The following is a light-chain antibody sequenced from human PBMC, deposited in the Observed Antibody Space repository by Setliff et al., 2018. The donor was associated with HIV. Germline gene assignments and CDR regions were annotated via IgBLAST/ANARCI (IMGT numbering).Light chain of an antibody. CDR3: AAWDDSLKGWV. CDR1: TSNIGHNT. V-gene: IGLV1-44*01. Sequence: VLTQSPSASGTPGQGVTISCSGSTSNIGHNTVNWYQQLPGTAPKLLIHSNIERPSGVPERFSGSKSGTSASLAISGLQPEDEAYYYCAAWDDSLKGWVFGGGTK. CDR2: SNI. J-gene: IGLJ3*02.